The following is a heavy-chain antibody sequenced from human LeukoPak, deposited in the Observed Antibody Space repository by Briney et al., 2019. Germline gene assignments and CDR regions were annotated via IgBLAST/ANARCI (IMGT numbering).Heavy chain of an antibody. CDR3: AKGGSYGSGSYYEVAFDI. J-gene: IGHJ3*02. D-gene: IGHD3-10*01. CDR1: GFTFDDYA. Sequence: PGGSLRLSCAASGFTFDDYAMHWVRQAPGKGLEWVSGISWNSGSIGYADSVKGRFTISRDNAKNSLYLQMNSLRAEDTALYYCAKGGSYGSGSYYEVAFDIWGQGTMATVSS. V-gene: IGHV3-9*01. CDR2: ISWNSGSI.